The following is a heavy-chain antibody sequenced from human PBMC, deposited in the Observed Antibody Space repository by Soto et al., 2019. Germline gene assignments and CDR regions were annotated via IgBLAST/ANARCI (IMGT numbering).Heavy chain of an antibody. J-gene: IGHJ4*02. V-gene: IGHV1-69*10. CDR1: GYTFSSNA. Sequence: SVKVSCKASGYTFSSNAISWVRQAPGQGLEWMGGIIPFVGRANYAQKFQGRVTITADTATTTAYMELSSLTSDDTAVYYCSREGASFSEIGPFDYWGQGTLVTVSS. D-gene: IGHD2-21*01. CDR2: IIPFVGRA. CDR3: SREGASFSEIGPFDY.